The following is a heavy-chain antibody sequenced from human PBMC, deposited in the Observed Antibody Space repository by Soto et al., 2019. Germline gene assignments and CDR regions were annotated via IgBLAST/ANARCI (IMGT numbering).Heavy chain of an antibody. J-gene: IGHJ3*01. CDR3: ANDPLSDNGIYDAFDV. CDR2: IGGGDDI. CDR1: GFTFSNYA. V-gene: IGHV3-23*01. D-gene: IGHD3-3*02. Sequence: VQLFESGGGLVQPGGSLRLSCDASGFTFSNYAMAWVRQTPGEGPEWVSTIGGGDDIFYAESVQGRFIISRVDSRSTVYLQLDNVSVEDTAIYFCANDPLSDNGIYDAFDVWGQGTVVTVSS.